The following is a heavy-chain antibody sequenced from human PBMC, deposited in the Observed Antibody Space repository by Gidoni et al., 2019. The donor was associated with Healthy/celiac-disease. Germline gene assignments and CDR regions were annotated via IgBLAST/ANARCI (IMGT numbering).Heavy chain of an antibody. CDR2: ISSNGGST. V-gene: IGHV3-64D*09. CDR1: GFTFSRYA. D-gene: IGHD2-15*01. CDR3: VKGDLGYCSGGRCCY. Sequence: EVQLVESGVGLVQPGGSLRLSCSAYGFTFSRYAMPWVRQAPGKGLEYVSAISSNGGSTYNADSVKGRLTISRNNSKNTLYLQMSSLRAEDTAVYYCVKGDLGYCSGGRCCYWGKGTLVTVSS. J-gene: IGHJ4*02.